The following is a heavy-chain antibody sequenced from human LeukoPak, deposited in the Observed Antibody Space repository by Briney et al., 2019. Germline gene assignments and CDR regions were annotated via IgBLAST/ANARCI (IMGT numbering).Heavy chain of an antibody. J-gene: IGHJ4*02. Sequence: SQTLSLTCAISGDSVSSNSAAWNWIRQSPSRGLEWLGRTYYRSKWYNDYAVSVKSRITINPDTSKNQFSLQLNSVTPEDTAVYYCARDRGGSSIWYGCGSPFDYWGQGTLVTVSS. CDR2: TYYRSKWYN. CDR1: GDSVSSNSAA. V-gene: IGHV6-1*01. CDR3: ARDRGGSSIWYGCGSPFDY. D-gene: IGHD6-13*01.